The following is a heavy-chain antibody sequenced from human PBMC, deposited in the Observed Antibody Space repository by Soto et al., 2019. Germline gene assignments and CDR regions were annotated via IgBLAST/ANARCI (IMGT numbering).Heavy chain of an antibody. D-gene: IGHD2-2*01. CDR2: FDPEDGET. CDR3: ATLGRKVPAAMNDYYYYGMDV. V-gene: IGHV1-24*01. Sequence: EASVKVSCKVSGYTLTELSMHWVRQAPGKGLEWMGGFDPEDGETIYAQKFQGRVTMTEDTSTDTAYMELSSLRSEDTAVYYCATLGRKVPAAMNDYYYYGMDVWGQGTTVTVSS. CDR1: GYTLTELS. J-gene: IGHJ6*02.